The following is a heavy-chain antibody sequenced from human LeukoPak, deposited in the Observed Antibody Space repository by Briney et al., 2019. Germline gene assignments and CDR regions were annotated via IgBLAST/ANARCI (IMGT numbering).Heavy chain of an antibody. V-gene: IGHV1-3*03. Sequence: ASVKVSCKASGYTFTNYAIHWVRQAPGQRLKWMGWINTGNTNTRYSQDFQGRVTITTDTSASTVYMELSSLRSEDTAVYYCARYFSGSGNWFGPWGQGTLVTVSS. CDR3: ARYFSGSGNWFGP. CDR2: INTGNTNT. CDR1: GYTFTNYA. J-gene: IGHJ5*02. D-gene: IGHD6-25*01.